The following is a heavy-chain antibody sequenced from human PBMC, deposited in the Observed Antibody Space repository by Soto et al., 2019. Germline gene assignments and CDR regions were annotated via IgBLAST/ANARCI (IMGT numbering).Heavy chain of an antibody. J-gene: IGHJ4*02. D-gene: IGHD2-8*01. CDR1: GFTFSSYW. CDR2: ISPGGSVS. Sequence: EEQLVESGGGLVQPGWSLRLSCSASGFTFSSYWMHWVRQAPGKGLVWVSRISPGGSVSTYADSLKGRFTISRDNAKNTQHLQTDSLRCAETAVYYFARVATGKYGVLNYWGQGTLVTVSS. V-gene: IGHV3-74*01. CDR3: ARVATGKYGVLNY.